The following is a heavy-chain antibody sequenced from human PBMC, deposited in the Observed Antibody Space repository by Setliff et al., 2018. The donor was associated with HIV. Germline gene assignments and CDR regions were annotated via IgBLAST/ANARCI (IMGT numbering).Heavy chain of an antibody. V-gene: IGHV1-69*13. CDR3: AKGTASWGSYSFED. CDR1: GYTCSRYG. D-gene: IGHD7-27*01. CDR2: FDPEDGDT. J-gene: IGHJ4*02. Sequence: SVKVSCKTSGYTCSRYGFSWVRQAPGEGLEWMGGFDPEDGDTIYAEKFQGRVTITADESTSTAYMELSSLRSEDTAVYYCAKGTASWGSYSFEDWGQGTLVTVSS.